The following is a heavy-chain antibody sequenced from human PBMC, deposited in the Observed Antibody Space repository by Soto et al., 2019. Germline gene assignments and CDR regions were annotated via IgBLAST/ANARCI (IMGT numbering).Heavy chain of an antibody. CDR1: GFTFSSYA. CDR2: ISSNGGST. J-gene: IGHJ4*02. V-gene: IGHV3-64*01. D-gene: IGHD1-1*01. CDR3: ARALLVTTDPYYFDY. Sequence: GGSLRLSCAASGFTFSSYAMHWVRQAPGKGLEYVSAISSNGGSTYYANSVKGRFTISRDNSKNTLYLQMGSLRAEDMAVYYCARALLVTTDPYYFDYWGQGTLVTVSS.